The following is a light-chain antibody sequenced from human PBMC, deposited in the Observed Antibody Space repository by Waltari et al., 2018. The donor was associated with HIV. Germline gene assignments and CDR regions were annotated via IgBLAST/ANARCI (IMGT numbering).Light chain of an antibody. CDR3: LQYNNWWT. CDR2: DAS. CDR1: QSVSSN. V-gene: IGKV3-15*01. Sequence: EIVMTQSPATLSVSPGERATLSCRASQSVSSNLAWYQQKPGQAPRLLIDDASTRATGIPARFSGSGSGTDFSLTISSLQSEDFAVYYCLQYNNWWTFGQGTKVEIK. J-gene: IGKJ1*01.